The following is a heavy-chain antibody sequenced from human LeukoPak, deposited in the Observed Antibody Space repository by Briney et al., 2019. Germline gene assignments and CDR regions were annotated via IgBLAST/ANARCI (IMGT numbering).Heavy chain of an antibody. V-gene: IGHV4-39*01. CDR2: IYFSGNT. CDR1: GGSLSSSSYY. CDR3: TRGSYDVLTGYSTLGEY. J-gene: IGHJ4*02. D-gene: IGHD3-9*01. Sequence: PETLSLTCTVSGGSLSSSSYYWGWVRQPPGKGLEWIGNIYFSGNTYYNPSLKSRVTISLDTSQRQFSLRLNSVTAADTALYYCTRGSYDVLTGYSTLGEYWGQGTLVTVPS.